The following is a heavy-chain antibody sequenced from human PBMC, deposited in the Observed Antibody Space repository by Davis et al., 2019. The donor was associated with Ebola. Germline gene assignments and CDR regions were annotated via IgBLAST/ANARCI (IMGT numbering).Heavy chain of an antibody. V-gene: IGHV4-59*08. D-gene: IGHD3-3*01. J-gene: IGHJ5*02. CDR2: IYYSGST. CDR3: ARLEGGDYSDFWSGYYYPRWFDP. Sequence: MPSETLSLTCTVSGGSISSYYWSWIRQPPGKGLEWIGYIYYSGSTNYNPSLKSRVTISVDTSKNQFSLKLRSVTAADTAVYYCARLEGGDYSDFWSGYYYPRWFDPWGQGTLVTVSS. CDR1: GGSISSYY.